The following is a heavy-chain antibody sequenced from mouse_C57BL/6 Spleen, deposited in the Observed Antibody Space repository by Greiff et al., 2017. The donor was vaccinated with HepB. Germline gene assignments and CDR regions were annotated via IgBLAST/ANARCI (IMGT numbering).Heavy chain of an antibody. Sequence: EVMLVESGGGLVKPGGSLKLSCAASGFTFSDYAMHWVRQAPEKGLEWVAYISSGSSTIYYADTVKGRFTISRDNAKNTLFLQMTSLRSEDTAMYYCARGNYSNFIYAMDYWGQGTSVTVSS. CDR3: ARGNYSNFIYAMDY. V-gene: IGHV5-17*01. CDR1: GFTFSDYA. J-gene: IGHJ4*01. CDR2: ISSGSSTI. D-gene: IGHD2-5*01.